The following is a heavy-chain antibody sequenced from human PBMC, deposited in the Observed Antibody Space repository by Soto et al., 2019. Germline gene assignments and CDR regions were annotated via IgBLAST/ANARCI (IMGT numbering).Heavy chain of an antibody. J-gene: IGHJ4*02. Sequence: QVQLVQSGAEVKKPGSSVKVSCKASGGAANKYIVNWVRQAPGQGLEWMGGIMPMFNTATYAQNLQGRLTSTADESTSTVYMELSSLRSEDTAVYYCARVESSSWKIWYYFPYWRQGTLVTVSS. CDR2: IMPMFNTA. CDR3: ARVESSSWKIWYYFPY. D-gene: IGHD6-13*01. V-gene: IGHV1-69*01. CDR1: GGAANKYI.